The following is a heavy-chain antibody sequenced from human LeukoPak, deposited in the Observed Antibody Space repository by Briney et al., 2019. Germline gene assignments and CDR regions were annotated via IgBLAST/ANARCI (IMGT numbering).Heavy chain of an antibody. CDR1: GYSFTNYW. V-gene: IGHV5-51*01. D-gene: IGHD6-13*01. CDR3: ARLRYRSSWFVAWFDP. J-gene: IGHJ5*02. CDR2: IYPGDSDT. Sequence: GESLKISCKGSGYSFTNYWIGWVRQMPGKGLEWMGIIYPGDSDTRYSPSFQGQVTISADKSISTAYLQWSSLKASDTAMYYCARLRYRSSWFVAWFDPWGQGTLVTVSS.